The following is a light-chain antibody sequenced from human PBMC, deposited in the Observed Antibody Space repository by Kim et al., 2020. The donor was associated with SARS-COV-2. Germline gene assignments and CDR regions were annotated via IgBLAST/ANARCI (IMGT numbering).Light chain of an antibody. CDR2: DSS. CDR3: QQDSNWPPLT. Sequence: PPGERATLSCRASRNIGNFLAWYQHTPGQAPRLLVYDSSIRATAVPARFSGSGSGTDFTLTISSLEPEDSAFYYCQQDSNWPPLTFGGGTKVDIK. CDR1: RNIGNF. J-gene: IGKJ4*01. V-gene: IGKV3-11*01.